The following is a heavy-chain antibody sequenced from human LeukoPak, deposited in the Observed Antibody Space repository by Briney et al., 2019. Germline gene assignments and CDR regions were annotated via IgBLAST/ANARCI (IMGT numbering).Heavy chain of an antibody. CDR2: IIPIFGTA. D-gene: IGHD5-18*01. CDR1: GYTFTSYD. V-gene: IGHV1-69*05. Sequence: GASVKVSCKASGYTFTSYDINWVRQATGQGLEWMGRIIPIFGTANYAQKFQGRVTITTDESTSTAYMELSSLRSEDTAVYYCARDVPDTAMGTFDYWGQGTLVTVSS. J-gene: IGHJ4*02. CDR3: ARDVPDTAMGTFDY.